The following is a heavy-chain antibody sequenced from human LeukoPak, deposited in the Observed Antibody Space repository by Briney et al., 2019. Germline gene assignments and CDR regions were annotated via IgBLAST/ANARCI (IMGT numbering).Heavy chain of an antibody. CDR3: ARLDIVVVPATILGWFES. Sequence: SATLSLTCAVDGGSFSGYYWSSIRQPPGKGLEWIGDINHSGSTNYNPSLNSRVTISVDTSKNQFSLKLSSVTAADMAVYYCARLDIVVVPATILGWFESWGQGTLVTVSS. D-gene: IGHD2-2*03. V-gene: IGHV4-34*01. CDR2: INHSGST. J-gene: IGHJ5*01. CDR1: GGSFSGYY.